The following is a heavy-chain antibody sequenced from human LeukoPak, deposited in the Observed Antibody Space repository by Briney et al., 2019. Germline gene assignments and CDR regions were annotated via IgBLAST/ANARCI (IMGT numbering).Heavy chain of an antibody. V-gene: IGHV4-59*01. J-gene: IGHJ3*02. CDR1: GGSINIFY. Sequence: PSETLSLTCTVSGGSINIFYWNWIRQPPGKGLEWIGSISDSASTNYNPSLESRVIISVDTSKNRFSLKLNSVTAADTAIYYCARVSWPDAFDIWGQGTMVTVSS. CDR3: ARVSWPDAFDI. CDR2: ISDSAST. D-gene: IGHD5-12*01.